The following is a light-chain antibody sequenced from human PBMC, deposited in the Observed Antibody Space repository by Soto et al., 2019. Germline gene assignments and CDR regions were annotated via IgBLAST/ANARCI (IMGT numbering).Light chain of an antibody. CDR1: SSDVGGYNY. V-gene: IGLV2-14*01. CDR2: DVS. CDR3: SSYTSSSTYV. J-gene: IGLJ1*01. Sequence: QSALTQPASVSGSPRQSITISCTGTSSDVGGYNYVSWYQQHPGKVPKLMIYDVSNRPSGVSNRFSGSKSGNTASLTISGLHAEDEADYYCSSYTSSSTYVFGTGTKLTVL.